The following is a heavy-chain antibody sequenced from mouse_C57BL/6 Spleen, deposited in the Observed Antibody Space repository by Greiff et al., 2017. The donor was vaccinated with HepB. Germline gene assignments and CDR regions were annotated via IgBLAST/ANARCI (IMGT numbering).Heavy chain of an antibody. J-gene: IGHJ2*01. D-gene: IGHD2-3*01. CDR1: GFTFSSYG. CDR3: ARLDGYYDY. V-gene: IGHV5-6*01. Sequence: EVKVVDSGGDLVKPGGSLKLSCAASGFTFSSYGMSWVRQTPDKRLEWVATISSGGSYTYYPDSVKGRFTISRDNAKNTLYLQMSSLKSEDTAMYYCARLDGYYDYWGQGTTLTVSS. CDR2: ISSGGSYT.